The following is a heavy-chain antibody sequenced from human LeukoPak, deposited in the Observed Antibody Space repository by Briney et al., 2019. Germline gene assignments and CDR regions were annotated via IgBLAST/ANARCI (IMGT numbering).Heavy chain of an antibody. D-gene: IGHD5-24*01. CDR3: ARYMSDGYLADAFDI. CDR1: GFTFSSYW. Sequence: GGSLRLSCAASGFTFSSYWMHWVRQAPGKGLVWVSRINSDGSSTSYADSVKGRFTISRDNAKNTLYLQMNSLRAEDTAVYYCARYMSDGYLADAFDIWGQGTMVTVSS. V-gene: IGHV3-74*01. J-gene: IGHJ3*02. CDR2: INSDGSST.